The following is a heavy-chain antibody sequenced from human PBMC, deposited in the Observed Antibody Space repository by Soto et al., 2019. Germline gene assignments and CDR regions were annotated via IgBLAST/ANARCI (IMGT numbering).Heavy chain of an antibody. Sequence: GGSLRLACAASGFTFDDYAMHWVRQAPGKGLEWVSGISLNSGSIGYADSVKGRFTISRDNAKNSLYLQMNSLRAEDTALYYCAKDIGLRIVVAVAAYYFDYWGQGTLVTVSS. V-gene: IGHV3-9*01. J-gene: IGHJ4*02. CDR3: AKDIGLRIVVAVAAYYFDY. D-gene: IGHD2-15*01. CDR1: GFTFDDYA. CDR2: ISLNSGSI.